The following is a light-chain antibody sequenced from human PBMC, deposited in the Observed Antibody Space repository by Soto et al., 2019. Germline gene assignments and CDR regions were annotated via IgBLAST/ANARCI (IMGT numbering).Light chain of an antibody. CDR1: QRVSTF. CDR2: EAS. J-gene: IGKJ1*01. Sequence: EIVLTQSPGTLSLSPGDRATLSCRASQRVSTFLAWYQQRPGQAPRLLISEASNRATGIPARFSGSGSGTDFTLTISSLEPEDFAVYYCQQSHNWPRTFGQGTKVE. CDR3: QQSHNWPRT. V-gene: IGKV3-11*01.